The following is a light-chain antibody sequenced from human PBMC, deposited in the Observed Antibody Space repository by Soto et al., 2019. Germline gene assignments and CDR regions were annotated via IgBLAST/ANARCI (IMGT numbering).Light chain of an antibody. V-gene: IGKV3-11*01. J-gene: IGKJ4*01. Sequence: EIVLTQSPATLSLSPGERATLSCRASQSVTDNYLAWYQQKPGQAPRLLIYEASNRATGIPARFSGSGSGADFTLTISSLEPEDFALYYCQQHINWPLTFGGGTKVDIK. CDR2: EAS. CDR1: QSVTDNY. CDR3: QQHINWPLT.